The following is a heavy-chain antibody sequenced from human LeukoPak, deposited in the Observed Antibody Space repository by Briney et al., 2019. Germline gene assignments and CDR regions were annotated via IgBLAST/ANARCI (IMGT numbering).Heavy chain of an antibody. J-gene: IGHJ6*02. V-gene: IGHV1-18*01. CDR1: GYTFTSYG. CDR2: ISAHNGNT. Sequence: AASVKVSCKASGYTFTSYGISWVRQAPGQGLEWMGWISAHNGNTNYAQKLQGRVTMTTDTSTSTAYMELRSLRSDDTAVYYCARDSSSGWYVGYYYYYGMDVWGQGTTVTVSS. CDR3: ARDSSSGWYVGYYYYYGMDV. D-gene: IGHD6-19*01.